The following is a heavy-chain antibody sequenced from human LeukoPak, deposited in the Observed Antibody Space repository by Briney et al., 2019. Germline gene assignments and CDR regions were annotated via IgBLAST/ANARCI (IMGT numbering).Heavy chain of an antibody. D-gene: IGHD3-10*01. CDR1: GYTFTSYY. CDR3: ARDYPKPIYGSESEGYFDL. Sequence: ASVKVSCKASGYTFTSYYMHWVRQAPGQGLEWMGIINPSGGSTSYAQKFQGRVTMTRDTSTSTVYMELNSLRSEDTAVYYCARDYPKPIYGSESEGYFDLWGRGTLVTVSS. J-gene: IGHJ2*01. CDR2: INPSGGST. V-gene: IGHV1-46*01.